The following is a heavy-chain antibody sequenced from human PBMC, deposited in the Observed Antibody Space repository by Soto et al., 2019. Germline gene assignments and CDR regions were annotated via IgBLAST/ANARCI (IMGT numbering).Heavy chain of an antibody. CDR2: IWYDGSNK. J-gene: IGHJ3*02. D-gene: IGHD2-2*01. CDR3: ARDGPGSAAPPSRADAFDI. Sequence: QVQLVESGGGVVQPGRSLRLSCAASGFTFSSYGMLWVRQAPGKGLEWVAVIWYDGSNKYYADSVKGRFTISRDNSKNTLYLQMNSLRAEDTAVYYCARDGPGSAAPPSRADAFDIWGQGTMVTVSS. CDR1: GFTFSSYG. V-gene: IGHV3-33*01.